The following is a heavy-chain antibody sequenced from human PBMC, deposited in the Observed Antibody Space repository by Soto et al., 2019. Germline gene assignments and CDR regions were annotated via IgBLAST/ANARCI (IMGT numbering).Heavy chain of an antibody. J-gene: IGHJ5*02. D-gene: IGHD6-19*01. Sequence: SVKVSCKASGFTFSSSAVQWVRQARGQGLEWRGWIVLGNGNTNYAQKFQERVTITRDMSTSTAYMEVRSLTFEDTAVYYCATRIGNIGWYWLDTWGQGTLVTVSS. V-gene: IGHV1-58*01. CDR3: ATRIGNIGWYWLDT. CDR2: IVLGNGNT. CDR1: GFTFSSSA.